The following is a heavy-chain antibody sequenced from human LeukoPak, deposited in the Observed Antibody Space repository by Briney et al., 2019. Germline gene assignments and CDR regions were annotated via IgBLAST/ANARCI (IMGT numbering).Heavy chain of an antibody. Sequence: ASVRVSCTASGGTFSRYAISWVRAAPGQGLEWMGWISAYNGNTNYEQKHQGRVTMTTDTSTSTAYMELRRLRSDDTAVYYCARDGTYYDILTGYYPTPDFDYWGQGTLVTVSS. D-gene: IGHD3-9*01. CDR3: ARDGTYYDILTGYYPTPDFDY. CDR1: GGTFSRYA. V-gene: IGHV1-18*01. J-gene: IGHJ4*02. CDR2: ISAYNGNT.